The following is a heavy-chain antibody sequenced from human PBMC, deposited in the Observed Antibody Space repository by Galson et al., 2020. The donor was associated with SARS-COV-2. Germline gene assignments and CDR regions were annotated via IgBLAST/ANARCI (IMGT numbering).Heavy chain of an antibody. J-gene: IGHJ3*02. D-gene: IGHD3-22*01. CDR1: GFTFSSYG. Sequence: GGSLRLSCAASGFTFSSYGMHWVRQAPGKGLEWVAVIWYDGSNKYYADSVKGRFTISRDNSKNTLYLQMNSLRAEDTAMYYCAMNPDYYDSSGPHAFDIWGQGTMVTVSS. CDR2: IWYDGSNK. V-gene: IGHV3-33*01. CDR3: AMNPDYYDSSGPHAFDI.